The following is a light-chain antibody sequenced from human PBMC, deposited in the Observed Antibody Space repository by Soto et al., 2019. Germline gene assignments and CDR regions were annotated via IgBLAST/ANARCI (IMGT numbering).Light chain of an antibody. CDR2: DAS. Sequence: DIKVTQYPSTLSATAGDRVTITCRASQRIRAWLAWYQKKPGKAPKLLIYDASNLASGVPSRFSGSGFGAEFTLTISSLHPADFATYYCQQHENDWTVGQGAK. J-gene: IGKJ1*01. V-gene: IGKV1-5*01. CDR1: QRIRAW. CDR3: QQHENDWT.